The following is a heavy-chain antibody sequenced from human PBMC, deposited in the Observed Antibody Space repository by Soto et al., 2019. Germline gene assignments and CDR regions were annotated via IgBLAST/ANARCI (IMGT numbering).Heavy chain of an antibody. V-gene: IGHV4-59*01. CDR1: GGSISSYY. J-gene: IGHJ6*03. D-gene: IGHD2-15*01. CDR3: AREVADYYYMDV. CDR2: IYYSGST. Sequence: PSETLSLTCTVSGGSISSYYWSWIRQPPGKGLEWIGYIYYSGSTNYNPSLKSRVTISVDTSKNQFSLKLSSVIAADTAVYYCAREVADYYYMDVWGKGTTVTVSS.